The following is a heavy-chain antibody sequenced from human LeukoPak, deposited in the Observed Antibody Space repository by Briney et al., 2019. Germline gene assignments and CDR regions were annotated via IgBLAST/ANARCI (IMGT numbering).Heavy chain of an antibody. D-gene: IGHD1-26*01. J-gene: IGHJ4*02. CDR1: GGSFSGYY. CDR3: ARLPLVGATTSVFDY. V-gene: IGHV4-34*01. Sequence: SETLSLTCAVYGGSFSGYYWSWIRQPPGKGLEWLGEINHSGSTNYNPSLKSRVTISVDTSKNQFSLKLSSVTAADTAVYYCARLPLVGATTSVFDYWGQGTLVTVSS. CDR2: INHSGST.